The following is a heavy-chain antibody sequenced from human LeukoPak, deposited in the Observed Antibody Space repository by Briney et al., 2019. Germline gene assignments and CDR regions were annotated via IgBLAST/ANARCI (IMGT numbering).Heavy chain of an antibody. D-gene: IGHD6-13*01. CDR3: ASPPSLYSSSWSDEYFQH. CDR2: IYTSGST. Sequence: SETLSLTCTVSGGSISSYYWSWVRQPAGKGLEWIGRIYTSGSTNYNPSLQSRVTMSVDTSKNQFSLNLSSVTAADTAVYYCASPPSLYSSSWSDEYFQHWGQGTLVTVSS. CDR1: GGSISSYY. V-gene: IGHV4-4*07. J-gene: IGHJ1*01.